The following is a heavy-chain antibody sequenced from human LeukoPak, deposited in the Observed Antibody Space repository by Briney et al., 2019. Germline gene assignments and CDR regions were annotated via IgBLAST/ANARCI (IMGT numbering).Heavy chain of an antibody. CDR3: ARLIAYCSGGSCYSAPYYYYYMDV. D-gene: IGHD2-15*01. CDR2: ISAYNGNT. CDR1: VYTFTSYG. J-gene: IGHJ6*03. V-gene: IGHV1-18*01. Sequence: GASVKVSFKASVYTFTSYGIRCLRQAPAQGLEWMGWISAYNGNTNNPQKLQGRVTMTTDTSTSTAYMELRSLRSDDTAVYYCARLIAYCSGGSCYSAPYYYYYMDVWGKGTTVTVSS.